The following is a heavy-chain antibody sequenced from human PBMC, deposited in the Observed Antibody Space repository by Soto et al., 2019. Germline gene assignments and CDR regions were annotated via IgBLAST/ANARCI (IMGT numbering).Heavy chain of an antibody. D-gene: IGHD6-19*01. CDR3: ARRGGYGSGWDY. CDR1: VYVVAGSW. Sequence: VEPLKISCKGAVYVVAGSWIWWFRQMPGKGLEWMGITHGGDANTRYSPSFEGQVTISTDKSITTAYLQWSSLRASDTAMYYCARRGGYGSGWDYWGQGTLVTVSS. J-gene: IGHJ4*02. CDR2: THGGDANT. V-gene: IGHV5-51*01.